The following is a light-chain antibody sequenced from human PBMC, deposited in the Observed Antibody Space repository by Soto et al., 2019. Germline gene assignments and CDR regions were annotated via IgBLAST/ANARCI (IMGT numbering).Light chain of an antibody. CDR2: DAT. CDR1: QSVSTY. CDR3: QQRSNWPLT. V-gene: IGKV3-11*01. J-gene: IGKJ4*01. Sequence: EIVLTQSPATLSLSPGERATLSCRASQSVSTYLAWYQQKPGQAPRLPVYDATNRATGIPARFSGSGSGTDSTLTINSLEPEDFAVYSCQQRSNWPLTFGGGTKVEIK.